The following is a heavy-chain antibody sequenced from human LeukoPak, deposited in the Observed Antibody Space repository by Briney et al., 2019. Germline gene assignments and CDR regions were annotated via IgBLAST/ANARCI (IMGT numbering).Heavy chain of an antibody. CDR2: MNPNSGST. D-gene: IGHD6-13*01. J-gene: IGHJ5*02. V-gene: IGHV1-8*02. CDR3: ARGIGDGSSWYWNANNWFDP. Sequence: ASVKVSCKASGYTFTSYDINWVRQATGQGLERMGWMNPNSGSTGYAQKFQGRVTMTRNTSISTAYMELSSLRSEDTAVYYCARGIGDGSSWYWNANNWFDPWGQGTLVTVSS. CDR1: GYTFTSYD.